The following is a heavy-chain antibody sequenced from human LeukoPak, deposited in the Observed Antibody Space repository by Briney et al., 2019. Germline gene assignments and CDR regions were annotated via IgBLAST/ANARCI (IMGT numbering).Heavy chain of an antibody. Sequence: SETLSLTCTVSGGSISSGGYYWSWIRQHPGKGLEWIGYIYYSGSTYYNPSLKSRVTISVDTSKNQFSLKLSSVTAADTAVYYCARDASDSYYYGMDVWGQGTTVTVSS. J-gene: IGHJ6*02. CDR1: GGSISSGGYY. V-gene: IGHV4-31*03. CDR3: ARDASDSYYYGMDV. CDR2: IYYSGST.